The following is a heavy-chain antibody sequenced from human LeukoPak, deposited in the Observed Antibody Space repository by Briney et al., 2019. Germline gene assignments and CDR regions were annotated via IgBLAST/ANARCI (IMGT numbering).Heavy chain of an antibody. J-gene: IGHJ6*02. CDR1: GFTFSSYS. V-gene: IGHV3-21*01. CDR3: AREGPPAMVTFYYYYGMDV. CDR2: ISSSSSYI. D-gene: IGHD5-18*01. Sequence: GGSLRLSCAASGFTFSSYSMNWVRQAPGKGLEWVSSISSSSSYIYYADSVKGRFTISRDNAKNSLYLQMNSLRAEDTAVYYCAREGPPAMVTFYYYYGMDVWGQGTTVTVSS.